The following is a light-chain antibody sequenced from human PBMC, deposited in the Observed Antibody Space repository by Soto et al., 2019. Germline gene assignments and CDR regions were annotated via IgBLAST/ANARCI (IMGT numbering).Light chain of an antibody. CDR1: QSIKTW. Sequence: DIQMTQSPSALSASVGDRVTITCRASQSIKTWLAWYQRKPGRAPNLLIYDASSLQSGVPSRFSGSGSGTEFTLTISSLQPDDFATYYCQQYNSYSFGQGTKV. CDR3: QQYNSYS. V-gene: IGKV1-5*01. CDR2: DAS. J-gene: IGKJ1*01.